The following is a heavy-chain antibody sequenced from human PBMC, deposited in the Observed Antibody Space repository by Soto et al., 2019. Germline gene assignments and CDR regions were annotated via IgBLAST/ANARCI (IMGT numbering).Heavy chain of an antibody. CDR2: IYYSGST. CDR3: ARDRSSIAARPPLYGMDV. CDR1: GGSISSGGYY. Sequence: PSETLSLTCTVSGGSISSGGYYWSWIRQHPGKGLEWIGYIYYSGSTYYNPSLKSRVTISIDTSKNQFSLKLSSVTAADTAVYYCARDRSSIAARPPLYGMDVWGQGTTVTSP. D-gene: IGHD6-6*01. V-gene: IGHV4-31*03. J-gene: IGHJ6*02.